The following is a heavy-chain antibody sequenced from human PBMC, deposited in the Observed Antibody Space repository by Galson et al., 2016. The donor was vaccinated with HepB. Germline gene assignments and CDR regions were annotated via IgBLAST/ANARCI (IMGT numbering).Heavy chain of an antibody. CDR3: ARDQVTGTSSGHYLDY. Sequence: SLRLSCAASGFRFRDYGIHWVRQAPGKGLEWLAVIWLEGYYGDPVKGRFTVPRDNSRNTVYLQVNSPRAHDTAVYYCARDQVTGTSSGHYLDYWGQGTLLTVSS. J-gene: IGHJ4*02. CDR2: IWLEG. D-gene: IGHD2-21*02. V-gene: IGHV3-33*01. CDR1: GFRFRDYG.